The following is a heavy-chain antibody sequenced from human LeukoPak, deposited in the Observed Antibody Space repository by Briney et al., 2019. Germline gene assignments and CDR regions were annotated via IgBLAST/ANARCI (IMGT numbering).Heavy chain of an antibody. CDR3: ARGPSYFQH. CDR1: GNSFSSHRAT. V-gene: IGHV6-1*01. CDR2: TYYRSKWYK. Sequence: SQTVSLTCAISGNSFSSHRATWNWIRQSPSRGLEWVGRTYYRSKWYKYYAVSVKGRITINPDTSKNQFSLQLNSVTPEDTAVYYCARGPSYFQHWGQGTLVTVSS. J-gene: IGHJ1*01.